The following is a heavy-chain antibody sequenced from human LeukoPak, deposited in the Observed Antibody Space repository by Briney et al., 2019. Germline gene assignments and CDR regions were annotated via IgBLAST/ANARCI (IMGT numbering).Heavy chain of an antibody. J-gene: IGHJ5*02. V-gene: IGHV1-2*02. D-gene: IGHD6-13*01. CDR2: INPNSGGT. Sequence: ASVKVSCKASGYTFTGYYMHWVRQAPGQGLEWMGWINPNSGGTNYAQKFQGRVTMTRDTSISTAYMELSRLRSDDTAVSYVSRVRMSSSGNRASTWSAPWGQGTRVTVSS. CDR1: GYTFTGYY. CDR3: SRVRMSSSGNRASTWSAP.